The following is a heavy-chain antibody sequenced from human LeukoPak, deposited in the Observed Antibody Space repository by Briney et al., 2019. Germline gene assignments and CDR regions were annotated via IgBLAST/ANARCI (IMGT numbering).Heavy chain of an antibody. J-gene: IGHJ3*02. D-gene: IGHD6-13*01. CDR2: ISNSGNTI. CDR1: GFTFSDYY. Sequence: GGSLRLSCAASGFTFSDYYMSWIRQAPGKGLEWVSYISNSGNTIYYPDSVKGRFTISRDNAKNSLYPQMSSLRAEDTAVYYCARGGGYTSSWYLEAFDIWGQGTMVTVSS. CDR3: ARGGGYTSSWYLEAFDI. V-gene: IGHV3-11*04.